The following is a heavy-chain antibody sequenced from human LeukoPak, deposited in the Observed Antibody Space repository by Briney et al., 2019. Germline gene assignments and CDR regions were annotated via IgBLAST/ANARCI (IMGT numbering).Heavy chain of an antibody. CDR1: GFTFSSYA. J-gene: IGHJ4*02. CDR3: AKWPKSGAVAGFDY. CDR2: ISGSGGST. Sequence: GASLRLSCAASGFTFSSYAMSWVRQAPGKGLEWVSAISGSGGSTYYADSVKGRFTISRDNSKSALYLQMNSLRAEDTAVYYCAKWPKSGAVAGFDYWGQGTLVTVSS. D-gene: IGHD6-19*01. V-gene: IGHV3-23*01.